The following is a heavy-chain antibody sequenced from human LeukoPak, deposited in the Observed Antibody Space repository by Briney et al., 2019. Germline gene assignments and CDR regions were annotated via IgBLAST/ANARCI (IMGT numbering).Heavy chain of an antibody. D-gene: IGHD6-19*01. CDR1: GFTFGDYA. V-gene: IGHV3-49*04. J-gene: IGHJ4*02. Sequence: GRSLRLSCTASGFTFGDYAMSWVRQAPGKGLEWVGFIRSKAYAATTEYAASVKGRFTFSRDDSKSIAYLQMNSLKTEDTAVYYCTRISGWLYFDYWGQGTLVTVSS. CDR2: IRSKAYAATT. CDR3: TRISGWLYFDY.